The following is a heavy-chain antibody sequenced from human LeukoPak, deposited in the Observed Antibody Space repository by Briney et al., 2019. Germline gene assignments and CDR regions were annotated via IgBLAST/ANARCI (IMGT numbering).Heavy chain of an antibody. J-gene: IGHJ6*02. V-gene: IGHV3-48*04. CDR1: GFTFSNYG. CDR3: VRAMDV. Sequence: GGSLRLSCAASGFTFSNYGMNWVRQAPGKGLEWVSYISSSSGTIYYADSVKGRFTISRDNAKNSLFLQMDSLRAEDTAVYYCVRAMDVWGQGTTVIVSS. CDR2: ISSSSGTI.